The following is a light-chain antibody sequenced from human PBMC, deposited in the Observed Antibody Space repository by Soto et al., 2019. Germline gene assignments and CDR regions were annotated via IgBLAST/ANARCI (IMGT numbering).Light chain of an antibody. CDR3: QQYGNSLWT. V-gene: IGKV3-20*01. J-gene: IGKJ1*01. CDR1: QTVTTTH. Sequence: ELVLTQSPGTLSLSPGERATLSCRASQTVTTTHLAWYQQKHGQAPRLLIYGASTRATGIPDRFSGGGSGTDGTLTISRLEHVDLAVYYCQQYGNSLWTFGQGTSGEIK. CDR2: GAS.